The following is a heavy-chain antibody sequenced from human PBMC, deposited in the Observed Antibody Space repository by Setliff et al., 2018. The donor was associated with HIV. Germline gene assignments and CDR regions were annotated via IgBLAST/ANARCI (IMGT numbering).Heavy chain of an antibody. V-gene: IGHV3-49*04. CDR3: TRDKGYAFDI. D-gene: IGHD5-18*01. Sequence: GGSLRLSCTASGFTFGDYAMSWVRQAPGKGLEWVGFIRSKAYGGTTEYAASVKDRFTVSRDDSKSIAYLQIKSLKTEDTAVYYCTRDKGYAFDIWGQGTMVTVSS. CDR1: GFTFGDYA. J-gene: IGHJ3*02. CDR2: IRSKAYGGTT.